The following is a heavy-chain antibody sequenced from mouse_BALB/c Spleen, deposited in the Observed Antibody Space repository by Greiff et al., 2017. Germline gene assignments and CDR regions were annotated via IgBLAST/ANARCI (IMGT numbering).Heavy chain of an antibody. CDR1: GYTFTDYN. CDR3: AECYNYAMDY. J-gene: IGHJ4*01. Sequence: VQLQQSGPELVKPGASVKISCKASGYTFTDYNMHWVKQSHGKSLEWIGYIYPYNGGTGYNQKFKSKATLTVDNSSSTAYMELRSLTSEDSAVYYCAECYNYAMDYWGQGTSVTVSS. D-gene: IGHD2-12*01. CDR2: IYPYNGGT. V-gene: IGHV1S29*02.